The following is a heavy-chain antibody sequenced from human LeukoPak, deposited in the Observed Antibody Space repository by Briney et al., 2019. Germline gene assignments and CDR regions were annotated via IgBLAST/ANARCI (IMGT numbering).Heavy chain of an antibody. J-gene: IGHJ4*02. CDR3: ARQKKSGYSYGDLFDY. Sequence: PSETLSLTCTVSGGSISSYYWSWIRQPPGKGLEWIGYIYYSGSTNYNPSLKSRVTISVDTSKNQFSLKLSSVTAADTAVYYCARQKKSGYSYGDLFDYWGQGTLVTVSS. V-gene: IGHV4-59*08. D-gene: IGHD5-18*01. CDR1: GGSISSYY. CDR2: IYYSGST.